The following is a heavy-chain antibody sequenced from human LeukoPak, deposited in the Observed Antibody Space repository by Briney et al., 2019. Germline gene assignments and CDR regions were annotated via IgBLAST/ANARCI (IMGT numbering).Heavy chain of an antibody. J-gene: IGHJ4*02. CDR2: INPKSGGT. CDR1: GYTFTGYY. Sequence: GASVKVSCKASGYTFTGYYMHWVRQAPGQGLEWMGWINPKSGGTKNAQDFQGRVAMTRDTSISTAYMELSRLTSDDTAFYYCARGDSSSWYFLEYWGQGTLVTVSS. CDR3: ARGDSSSWYFLEY. D-gene: IGHD6-13*01. V-gene: IGHV1-2*02.